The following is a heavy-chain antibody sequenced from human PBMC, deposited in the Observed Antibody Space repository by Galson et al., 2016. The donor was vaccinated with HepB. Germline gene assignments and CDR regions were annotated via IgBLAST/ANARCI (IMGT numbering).Heavy chain of an antibody. CDR2: ISSDGSKI. J-gene: IGHJ1*01. V-gene: IGHV3-30-3*01. CDR1: GFTFYSYA. D-gene: IGHD3-10*01. CDR3: ARSQARDVREVGGYFQH. Sequence: SLRLSCAASGFTFYSYAMHWVRQAPGKGLEWLAVISSDGSKINYADSVKGRFTISRDSSKNTLYLQMNSLRGEDTAVYYCARSQARDVREVGGYFQHWGQGTLVTVSS.